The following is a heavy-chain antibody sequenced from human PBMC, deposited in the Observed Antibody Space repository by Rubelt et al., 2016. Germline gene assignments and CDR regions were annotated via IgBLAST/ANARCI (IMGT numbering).Heavy chain of an antibody. Sequence: QVQLHQWGARLLKPSETLSLTCGVHGGSLSGYQWSWIRQPPGKGLEWIGEINYNGGTNYNPSLKSRVTISIDTAERQFSLKLDSVTAADTAVYYCGRGYFIDSWGQGTLVTVSS. CDR3: GRGYFIDS. V-gene: IGHV4-34*01. CDR1: GGSLSGYQ. CDR2: INYNGGT. D-gene: IGHD2/OR15-2a*01. J-gene: IGHJ4*02.